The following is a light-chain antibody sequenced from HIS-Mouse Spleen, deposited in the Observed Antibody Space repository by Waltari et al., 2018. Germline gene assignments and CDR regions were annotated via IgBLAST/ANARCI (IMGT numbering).Light chain of an antibody. CDR3: CSYAGSSTWV. V-gene: IGLV2-23*01. CDR2: EGS. Sequence: QSALTQPASVSGSPAPSITISCTATSSAVGTYNLFSWYQQHPGKAPKLMIYEGSKRPSGVSNRFSGSKSGNTASLTISGLQAEDEADYYCCSYAGSSTWVFGGGTKLTVL. CDR1: SSAVGTYNL. J-gene: IGLJ3*02.